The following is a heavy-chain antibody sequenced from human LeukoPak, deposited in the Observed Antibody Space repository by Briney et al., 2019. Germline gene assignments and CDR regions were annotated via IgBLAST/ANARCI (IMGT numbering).Heavy chain of an antibody. Sequence: GPVKVSCKASGGTFSSYAISWVRQAPGQGLEWMGWINPNSGGTNYAQKFQGRVTMTRDTSISTAYMELSRLRSDDTAVYYCARGPLRYFDWYYMDVWGKGTTVTISS. CDR2: INPNSGGT. V-gene: IGHV1-2*02. D-gene: IGHD3-9*01. CDR3: ARGPLRYFDWYYMDV. J-gene: IGHJ6*03. CDR1: GGTFSSYA.